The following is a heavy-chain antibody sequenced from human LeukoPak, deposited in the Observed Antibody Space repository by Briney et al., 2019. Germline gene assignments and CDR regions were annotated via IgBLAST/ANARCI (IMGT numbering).Heavy chain of an antibody. D-gene: IGHD6-13*01. CDR2: IYHSGST. CDR1: GYSISSGYY. Sequence: NPSETLSLTCAVSGYSISSGYYWGWIRQPPGKGLEWIGSIYHSGSTYYNPSLKSRVTISVDTSKNPFSLKLSSVTAADTAVYYCAREMEDSSPGWWYFDLWGRGTLVTVSS. V-gene: IGHV4-38-2*02. J-gene: IGHJ2*01. CDR3: AREMEDSSPGWWYFDL.